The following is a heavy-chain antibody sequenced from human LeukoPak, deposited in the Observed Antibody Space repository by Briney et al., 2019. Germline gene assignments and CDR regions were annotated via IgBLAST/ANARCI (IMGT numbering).Heavy chain of an antibody. CDR3: ASLYSSGGTPFDY. D-gene: IGHD6-19*01. V-gene: IGHV3-30*03. CDR2: ISYDGSNK. Sequence: GGSLRLSCAASGFTFSSYGMHWVRQAPGKGLEWVAVISYDGSNKYYADSVKGRFTISRHNSKNTLYLQMNSLRAEDTAVYYCASLYSSGGTPFDYWGQGTLVTVSS. CDR1: GFTFSSYG. J-gene: IGHJ4*02.